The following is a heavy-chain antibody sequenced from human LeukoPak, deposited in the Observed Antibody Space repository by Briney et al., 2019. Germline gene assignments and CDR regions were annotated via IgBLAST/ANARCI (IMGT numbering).Heavy chain of an antibody. CDR3: AGDRGLTIFDAFDI. CDR2: IIPIFGTA. V-gene: IGHV1-69*13. CDR1: GGTFGSYA. D-gene: IGHD3-3*01. Sequence: SVKVSCKASGGTFGSYAISWVRQAPGQGLEWMGGIIPIFGTANYAQKFQGRVTITADESTSTAYMELSSLRSEDTAVYYCAGDRGLTIFDAFDIWGQGTMVTVSS. J-gene: IGHJ3*02.